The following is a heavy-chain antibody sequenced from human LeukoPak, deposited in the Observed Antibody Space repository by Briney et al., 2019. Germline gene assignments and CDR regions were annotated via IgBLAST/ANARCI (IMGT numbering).Heavy chain of an antibody. CDR3: VRDLGVDTSMIFFDY. D-gene: IGHD5-18*01. CDR2: ISAYNGST. J-gene: IGHJ4*02. Sequence: ASVKVSCKASGYTFTSFGISWVRQAPGQGLEWMGWISAYNGSTNSAQKFQGRVTMTTDTSTSTAYMELRSLRSDDTAVFYCVRDLGVDTSMIFFDYWGQGTLVTVSP. CDR1: GYTFTSFG. V-gene: IGHV1-18*01.